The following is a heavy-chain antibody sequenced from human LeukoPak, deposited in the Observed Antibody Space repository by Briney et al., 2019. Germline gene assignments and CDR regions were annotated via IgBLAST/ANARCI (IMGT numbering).Heavy chain of an antibody. CDR3: ARGGLGIDY. CDR2: IYHGGST. J-gene: IGHJ4*02. V-gene: IGHV4-4*02. CDR1: GGSISSSNW. Sequence: SETLSLTCAVSGGSISSSNWWTWVRQPPGKGLEWIGEIYHGGSTNYNPSPRSRAPISVDKSKNQFFLKLSSVTAADTAVYYCARGGLGIDYWGQGTLVTISS. D-gene: IGHD7-27*01.